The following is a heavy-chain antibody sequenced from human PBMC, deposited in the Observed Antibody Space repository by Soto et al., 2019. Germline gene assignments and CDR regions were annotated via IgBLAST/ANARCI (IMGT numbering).Heavy chain of an antibody. CDR1: GFTFSSYA. J-gene: IGHJ4*02. Sequence: EVQLLESGGGLVQPGGSLRLSCAASGFTFSSYAMSWVRQAPGKVLEWVSAISGSGGSTYYADSVKGRVTISRDNSKNTLYLQMNSLRAEDTAVYYCAKVTPAQYYFDYWGQGTLVTVST. CDR2: ISGSGGST. CDR3: AKVTPAQYYFDY. D-gene: IGHD4-4*01. V-gene: IGHV3-23*01.